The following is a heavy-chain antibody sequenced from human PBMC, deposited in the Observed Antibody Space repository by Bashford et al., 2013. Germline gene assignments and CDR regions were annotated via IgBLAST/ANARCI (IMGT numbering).Heavy chain of an antibody. D-gene: IGHD3-16*01. V-gene: IGHV5-51*01. J-gene: IGHJ4*02. CDR3: ATGGPLDRSNEAY. Sequence: WVRQMPGKGLEWMGIIYPADSDTRYSPSFPRPGHHLSRQVHQYRYLQWSSLKASDTAVYYCATGGPLDRSNEAYWGQGALVTVSS. CDR2: IYPADSDT.